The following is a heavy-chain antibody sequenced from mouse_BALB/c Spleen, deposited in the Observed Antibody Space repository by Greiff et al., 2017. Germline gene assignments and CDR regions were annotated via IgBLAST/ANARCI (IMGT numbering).Heavy chain of an antibody. CDR3: AYYYGSRSLYWYFDV. V-gene: IGHV5-6-5*01. D-gene: IGHD1-1*01. J-gene: IGHJ1*01. Sequence: EVKLVESGGGLVKPGGSLKLSCAASGFTFSSYAMSWVRQTPEKRLEWVASISSGGSTYYPDSVKGRFTISRDNARNILYLQMSSLRSEDTAMYYCAYYYGSRSLYWYFDVWGAGTTVTVSS. CDR2: ISSGGST. CDR1: GFTFSSYA.